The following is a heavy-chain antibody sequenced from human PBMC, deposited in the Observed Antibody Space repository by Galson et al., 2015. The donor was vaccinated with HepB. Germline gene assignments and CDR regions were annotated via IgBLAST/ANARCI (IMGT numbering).Heavy chain of an antibody. D-gene: IGHD3-22*01. CDR2: ISYDGNTK. J-gene: IGHJ4*02. Sequence: SLRLSCAASGFTFTKFAMHWVRQAPGKGLEWVALISYDGNTKYYAGSVRGRFTISRDNSRETVDLQMSSLRAEDTAVYFCARGGYDTSGYYFAGLCFDHWGQGLPVTVSS. V-gene: IGHV3-30*04. CDR3: ARGGYDTSGYYFAGLCFDH. CDR1: GFTFTKFA.